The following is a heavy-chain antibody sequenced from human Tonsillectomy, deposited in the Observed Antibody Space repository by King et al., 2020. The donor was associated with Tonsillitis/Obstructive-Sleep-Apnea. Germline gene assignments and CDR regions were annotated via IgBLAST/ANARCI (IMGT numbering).Heavy chain of an antibody. V-gene: IGHV3-30*19. CDR3: ARDLSGGYAADY. J-gene: IGHJ4*02. CDR2: ISYDGSSK. CDR1: GFTFSRHG. Sequence: QVQLVESGGGVVQPGRSLRLSCAASGFTFSRHGMHWVRQAPGEGLEWVAVISYDGSSKYHADSVKGRFTISRDSSKNTLYLQMNSLRVEDTALYYCARDLSGGYAADYWGQGTLVTVSA. D-gene: IGHD2-8*01.